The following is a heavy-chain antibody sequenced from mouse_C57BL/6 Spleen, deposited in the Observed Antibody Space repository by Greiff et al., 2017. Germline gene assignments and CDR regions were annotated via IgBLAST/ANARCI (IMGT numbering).Heavy chain of an antibody. J-gene: IGHJ4*01. V-gene: IGHV1-72*01. Sequence: QVQLQQPGAELVKPGASVKLSCKASGYTFTSYWMHWVKQRPGRGLEWIGRIDPNSGGTKYNEKFKSKATLTVDKPSSTAYMQLSSLTSEDSAVYYCARPKLPSTVVATDYYAMDYWGQGTSVTVSS. CDR1: GYTFTSYW. CDR2: IDPNSGGT. CDR3: ARPKLPSTVVATDYYAMDY. D-gene: IGHD1-1*01.